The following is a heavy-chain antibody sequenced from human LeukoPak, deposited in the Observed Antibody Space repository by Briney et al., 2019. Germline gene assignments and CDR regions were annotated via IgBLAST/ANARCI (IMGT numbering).Heavy chain of an antibody. V-gene: IGHV4-38-2*02. CDR1: GYSISSGYY. D-gene: IGHD1-26*01. Sequence: SETLSLTCTVSGYSISSGYYWGWIRQPPGKGLEWIGSIYHSGSTYYNPSLKSRVTISVDTSKNQFSLKLSSVTAADTAVYYCARGVGATKYDYWGQGTLVTVSS. CDR2: IYHSGST. J-gene: IGHJ4*02. CDR3: ARGVGATKYDY.